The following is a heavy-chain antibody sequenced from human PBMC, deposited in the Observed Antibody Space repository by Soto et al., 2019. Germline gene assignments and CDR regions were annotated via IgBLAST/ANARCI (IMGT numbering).Heavy chain of an antibody. D-gene: IGHD2-2*02. CDR3: ARDAEGVVVPAAILRHYYGMDV. J-gene: IGHJ6*02. CDR1: GFTFSSYG. CDR2: IWYDGSNK. Sequence: GGSLRLSCAASGFTFSSYGMHWVRQAPGKGLEWVAVIWYDGSNKYYADSVKGRFTISRDNSKNTLYLQMNSLRAEDTAVYYCARDAEGVVVPAAILRHYYGMDVWGQGTTVTVSS. V-gene: IGHV3-33*01.